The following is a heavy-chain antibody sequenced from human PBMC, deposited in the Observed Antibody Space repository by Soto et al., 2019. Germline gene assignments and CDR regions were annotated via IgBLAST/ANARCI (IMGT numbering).Heavy chain of an antibody. CDR1: GGSISGGGYY. D-gene: IGHD3-10*01. CDR2: IYYSGST. V-gene: IGHV4-31*03. Sequence: QVQLRESGPGLVKPSQTLSLTCTVSGGSISGGGYYWSWIRQHPGKGLEWIGYIYYSGSTYYNPSLKSRVTLSVDTSKNQFSLQLSSVTAADTAVYYCARFYMVRGVMGAFDIWGQGTMVTVSS. J-gene: IGHJ3*02. CDR3: ARFYMVRGVMGAFDI.